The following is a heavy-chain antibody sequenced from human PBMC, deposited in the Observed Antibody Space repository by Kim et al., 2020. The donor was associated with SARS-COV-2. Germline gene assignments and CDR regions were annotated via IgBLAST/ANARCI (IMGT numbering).Heavy chain of an antibody. CDR2: IYYSGST. V-gene: IGHV4-31*03. CDR1: GGSISSGGYY. CDR3: ARGVGNGVTAILGGRGFDY. Sequence: SETLSLTCTVSGGSISSGGYYWSWIRQHPGKGLEWIGYIYYSGSTYYNPSLKSRVTISVDTSKNQFSLKLSSVTAADTAVYYCARGVGNGVTAILGGRGFDYWGQGTLVTVSS. D-gene: IGHD2-21*02. J-gene: IGHJ4*02.